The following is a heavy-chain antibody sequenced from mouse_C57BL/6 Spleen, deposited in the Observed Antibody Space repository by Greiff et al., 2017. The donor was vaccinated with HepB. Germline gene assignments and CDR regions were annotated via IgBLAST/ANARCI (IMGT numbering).Heavy chain of an antibody. CDR1: GYSFTDYN. D-gene: IGHD1-1*01. Sequence: VQLQQSGPELVKPGASVKISCKASGYSFTDYNMNWVKQSNGKSLEWIGVSNPNYGTTSYNQKFKGKATLTVDQSSSTAYMQLNSLTDEDSAVYYCARGITTGDYAMDYWGQETSVAVSS. CDR3: ARGITTGDYAMDY. CDR2: SNPNYGTT. V-gene: IGHV1-39*01. J-gene: IGHJ4*01.